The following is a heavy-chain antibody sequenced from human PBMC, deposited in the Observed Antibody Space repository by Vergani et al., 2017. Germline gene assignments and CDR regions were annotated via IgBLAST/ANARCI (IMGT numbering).Heavy chain of an antibody. Sequence: QVQLVESGGGVVQPGRSLRLSCAASGFTFSSYGMHWVRQAPGKGLEWVAVISYDGSNKYYADSVKGRFTISRDNSKNTLYLQMNSLRAEDTAVYYCARDRDDSSGYYWGGYFDYWGQGTLVTVSS. D-gene: IGHD3-22*01. J-gene: IGHJ4*02. CDR3: ARDRDDSSGYYWGGYFDY. CDR1: GFTFSSYG. V-gene: IGHV3-30*03. CDR2: ISYDGSNK.